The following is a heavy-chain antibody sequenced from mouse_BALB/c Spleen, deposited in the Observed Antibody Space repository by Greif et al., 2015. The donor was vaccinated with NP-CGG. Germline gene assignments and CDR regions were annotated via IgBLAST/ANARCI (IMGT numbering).Heavy chain of an antibody. CDR3: ARYGNYYFDY. Sequence: QVQLQHPGAELAKPGASVKMSCKASGYTFTSYWMHWVKQRPGQGLEWIGYINPSTGYTEYNQKFKDKATLTADKSSSTAYMQLSSLTSEDSAVYYCARYGNYYFDYWGQGTTLTVSS. V-gene: IGHV1-7*01. CDR2: INPSTGYT. J-gene: IGHJ2*01. D-gene: IGHD2-1*01. CDR1: GYTFTSYW.